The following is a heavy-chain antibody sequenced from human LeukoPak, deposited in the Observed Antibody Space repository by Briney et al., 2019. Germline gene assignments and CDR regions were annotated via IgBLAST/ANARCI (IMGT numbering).Heavy chain of an antibody. J-gene: IGHJ5*02. V-gene: IGHV4-4*07. CDR2: IYTSGST. CDR3: ARDMNVVVPAAIGDWFDP. D-gene: IGHD2-2*01. CDR1: GGSISSYY. Sequence: SETLSLTCTVSGGSISSYYWSWIRQPAGKGLEWIGRIYTSGSTNYNPSLKSRVTISVDTSKNQFSLKLSSVTAADTAVYYCARDMNVVVPAAIGDWFDPWGQGTLVTVSS.